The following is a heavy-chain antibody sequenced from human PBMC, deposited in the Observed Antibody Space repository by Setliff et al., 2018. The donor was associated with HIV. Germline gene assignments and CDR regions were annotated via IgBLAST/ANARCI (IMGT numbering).Heavy chain of an antibody. CDR3: ARASGCTNGVCYAYGYYSLDV. V-gene: IGHV3-74*01. CDR2: IDDDGRT. Sequence: GGSLRLSCAGSGFTFRDYWMHWVRQAPGKGLVWVSQIDDDGRTTYADSVKGRFTISRDNAKNTLYLQRNSLRAEDTAVYYCARASGCTNGVCYAYGYYSLDVWGQGTTVTVSS. D-gene: IGHD2-8*01. CDR1: GFTFRDYW. J-gene: IGHJ6*02.